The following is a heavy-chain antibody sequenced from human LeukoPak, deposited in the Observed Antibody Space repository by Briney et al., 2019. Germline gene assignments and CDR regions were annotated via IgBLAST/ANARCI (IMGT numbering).Heavy chain of an antibody. CDR1: GDSISSGSFY. CDR2: IYPSGST. V-gene: IGHV4-61*02. J-gene: IGHJ4*02. CDR3: ARDVLAAPGTFDY. D-gene: IGHD6-13*01. Sequence: NPSETLSLTCSVSGDSISSGSFYWSWIRQPAGRGLEWIGRIYPSGSTNYNPSLKSRVTISLDTSKNQFSLKLSSVTAADTAVYYCARDVLAAPGTFDYWGQGALVTVSS.